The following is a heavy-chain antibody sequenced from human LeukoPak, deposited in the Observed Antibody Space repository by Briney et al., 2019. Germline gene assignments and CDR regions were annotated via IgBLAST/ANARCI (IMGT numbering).Heavy chain of an antibody. CDR2: ISGSGGST. Sequence: GGTLRLSCAASGFTFSSYGMNWVRQAPGKGLEWVSAISGSGGSTYYADSVKGRFTISRDNSKNTLYLQMNSLRAEDTAVYYCAEENLGGYSSWGQGTLVTVSS. D-gene: IGHD6-25*01. CDR1: GFTFSSYG. J-gene: IGHJ4*02. V-gene: IGHV3-23*01. CDR3: AEENLGGYSS.